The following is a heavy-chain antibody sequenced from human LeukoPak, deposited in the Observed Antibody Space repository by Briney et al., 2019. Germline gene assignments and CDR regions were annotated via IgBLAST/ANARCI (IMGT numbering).Heavy chain of an antibody. Sequence: GGSLRLSCAASGLTFSSYAMHWVRQAPGKGLEWVAVISYDGSNKYYADSVKGRFTISRDNSKNTPYLQMNSLRAEDTAVYYCARLLSGNWGQGTLVTVSS. V-gene: IGHV3-30-3*01. CDR3: ARLLSGN. CDR1: GLTFSSYA. D-gene: IGHD2-15*01. CDR2: ISYDGSNK. J-gene: IGHJ4*02.